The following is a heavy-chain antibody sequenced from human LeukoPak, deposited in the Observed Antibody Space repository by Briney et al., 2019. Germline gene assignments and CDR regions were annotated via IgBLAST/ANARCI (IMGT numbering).Heavy chain of an antibody. CDR2: ISYDGSNK. D-gene: IGHD5-12*01. J-gene: IGHJ6*02. CDR1: GFTFSSYA. Sequence: PGGSLRLSCAASGFTFSSYAMHWVRQAPGKGLEWVAVISYDGSNKYYADSVKGRFTISRDNSKNTLYLQMNSLRAEDTAVYYCARDLGYDLYYYYGMDVWGQGTTVTVSS. V-gene: IGHV3-30-3*01. CDR3: ARDLGYDLYYYYGMDV.